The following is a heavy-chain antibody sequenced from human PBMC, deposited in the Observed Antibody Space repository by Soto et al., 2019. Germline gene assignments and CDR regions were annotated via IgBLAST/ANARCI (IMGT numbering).Heavy chain of an antibody. CDR1: GGSISSYY. J-gene: IGHJ1*01. Sequence: SETLSLTCTVSGGSISSYYWSWIRQPPGKGLEWIGYIYYSGSTNYDPSLKSRVTISVDTSKNQFSLKLSSVTAADTAVYYCAREAPDYYDSSGYNPRYFQHWGQGTLVTVSS. CDR3: AREAPDYYDSSGYNPRYFQH. CDR2: IYYSGST. D-gene: IGHD3-22*01. V-gene: IGHV4-59*01.